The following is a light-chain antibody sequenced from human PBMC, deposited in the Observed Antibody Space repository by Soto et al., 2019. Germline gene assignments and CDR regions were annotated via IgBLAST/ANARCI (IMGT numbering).Light chain of an antibody. V-gene: IGLV2-14*03. CDR1: SSDVGGYNF. CDR2: DVN. J-gene: IGLJ1*01. CDR3: SSYTSSSTDV. Sequence: QSVLTQPASVSGSPGQSITISCTGTSSDVGGYNFVSWYQQHPGKAPTLLIYDVNKRTSGVSDRFSGFKSGNTASLTISWLQAEDVADYYCSSYTSSSTDVFGTGTKLTVL.